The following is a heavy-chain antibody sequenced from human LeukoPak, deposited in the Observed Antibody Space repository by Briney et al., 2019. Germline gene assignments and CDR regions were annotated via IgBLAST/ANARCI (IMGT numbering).Heavy chain of an antibody. J-gene: IGHJ3*02. V-gene: IGHV3-30*18. D-gene: IGHD5-24*01. CDR1: GFTFSSYG. Sequence: PGGSLRLSCAASGFTFSSYGMYWVRQAPGKGLEWVAVISYDGSNKYYADSVKGRFTMSRDNSKNTLYLQMNSLRAEDTALYYCAKGRDGYIYDALDIWGQGTMVTVSS. CDR3: AKGRDGYIYDALDI. CDR2: ISYDGSNK.